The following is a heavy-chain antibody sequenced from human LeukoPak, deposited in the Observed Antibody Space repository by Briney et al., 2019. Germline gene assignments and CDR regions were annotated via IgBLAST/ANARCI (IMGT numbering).Heavy chain of an antibody. D-gene: IGHD6-13*01. V-gene: IGHV3-48*03. CDR2: ISSSGSTM. CDR1: GFTFSSYE. CDR3: ASSSWYALDY. J-gene: IGHJ4*02. Sequence: PGGSLRLSCAASGFTFSSYEMNWVCQAPGKGLEWISYISSSGSTMYYADSVKGRFTISRDNAKNSLYLQMNSLRAEDTAIYYCASSSWYALDYWGQGTLVTVSS.